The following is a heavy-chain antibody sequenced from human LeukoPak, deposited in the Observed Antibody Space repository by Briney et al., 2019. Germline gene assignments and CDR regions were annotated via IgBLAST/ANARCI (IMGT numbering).Heavy chain of an antibody. V-gene: IGHV3-21*01. J-gene: IGHJ3*02. CDR2: ISSSSSYI. D-gene: IGHD3-22*01. CDR3: ARGDSSGLDAFDI. Sequence: KPGGSLRLSCAASGLTFSSYSMNWVRQAPGKGLEWVSSISSSSSYIYYADSVKGRFTISRDNAKNSLYLQMNSLRAEDTAVYYCARGDSSGLDAFDIWGQGTMVTVSS. CDR1: GLTFSSYS.